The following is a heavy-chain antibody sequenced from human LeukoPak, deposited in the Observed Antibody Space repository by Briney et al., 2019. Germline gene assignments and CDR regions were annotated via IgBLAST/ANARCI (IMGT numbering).Heavy chain of an antibody. J-gene: IGHJ4*02. CDR3: ARDKGVGAYFDY. Sequence: ASVKVSCKASGYTFTGYYMHWVRQAPGQGLEWMGWINPNSDGTNYAQKFQGRVTMTRDTSISTAYMELSRLRSDDTAVYYCARDKGVGAYFDYWGQGTLVTVSS. V-gene: IGHV1-2*02. CDR2: INPNSDGT. D-gene: IGHD1-26*01. CDR1: GYTFTGYY.